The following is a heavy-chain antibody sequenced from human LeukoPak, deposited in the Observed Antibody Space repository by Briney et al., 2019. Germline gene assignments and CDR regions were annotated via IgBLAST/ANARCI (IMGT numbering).Heavy chain of an antibody. D-gene: IGHD6-19*01. CDR1: GYTFTNYT. CDR3: ARDPSSGWYLSLDY. CDR2: ISAYNGNT. Sequence: ASVKVSFKASGYTFTNYTINWVRQAPGQGLEWMGWISAYNGNTNYAQKFQGRVTMTTDTSTSTAYMELRILRSDDTAVYYCARDPSSGWYLSLDYWGQGTLVTVSS. J-gene: IGHJ4*02. V-gene: IGHV1-18*01.